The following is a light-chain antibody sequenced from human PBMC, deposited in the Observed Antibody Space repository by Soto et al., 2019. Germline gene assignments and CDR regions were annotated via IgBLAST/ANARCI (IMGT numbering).Light chain of an antibody. CDR1: SSNIGSNS. J-gene: IGLJ3*02. Sequence: QSVLTQPPSASGTPGQRVTISCSGSSSNIGSNSVYWYQQLPGTAPKLLIYSNNQRPSGVPDRFSGSKSGTSASLAISGLRSEDEADYYCATWDDSLSGPRVFGGGTKLTVL. CDR2: SNN. CDR3: ATWDDSLSGPRV. V-gene: IGLV1-47*02.